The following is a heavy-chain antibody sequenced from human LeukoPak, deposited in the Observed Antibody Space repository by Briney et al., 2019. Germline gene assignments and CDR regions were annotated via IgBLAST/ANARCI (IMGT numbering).Heavy chain of an antibody. V-gene: IGHV4-39*01. J-gene: IGHJ4*02. D-gene: IGHD1-26*01. CDR3: ARLGWEPIDC. CDR2: IYYSGST. CDR1: GGSISSSNYQ. Sequence: SETLSLTCTVSGGSISSSNYQWGWIRQPPGKGLEWIGNIYYSGSTYYNPSLKSRVTISIDTSKNQFSLKLSSVTAADTAVYFFARLGWEPIDCWGEGSLVTVSS.